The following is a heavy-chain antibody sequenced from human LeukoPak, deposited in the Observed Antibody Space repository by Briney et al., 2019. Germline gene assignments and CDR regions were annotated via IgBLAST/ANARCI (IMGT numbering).Heavy chain of an antibody. V-gene: IGHV3-11*04. J-gene: IGHJ4*02. CDR3: AGRLVTTYFDY. D-gene: IGHD3-9*01. CDR1: GFTFSDYY. Sequence: PGGSLRLSCAASGFTFSDYYMSWIRQAPGKGLEWVSYISSSGNSTYYSDSVRGRFTIFRDNAKNSLHLQMNSLRAEDTAVYYCAGRLVTTYFDYWGQGTLVTVSS. CDR2: ISSSGNST.